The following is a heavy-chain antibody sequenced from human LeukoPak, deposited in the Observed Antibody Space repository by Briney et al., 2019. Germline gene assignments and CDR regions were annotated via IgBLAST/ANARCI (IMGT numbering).Heavy chain of an antibody. D-gene: IGHD2-2*01. J-gene: IGHJ4*02. CDR2: IYSSGST. CDR3: ARTYSTSSNFDY. Sequence: SETLSLTCTVSGGSISSYYWSWVRQPPGKGLEWIGYIYSSGSTNYIPSLKSRVTISVDTSKKQFSLKLSSVTAADTALYYCARTYSTSSNFDYWGQGTLVTVSS. V-gene: IGHV4-4*09. CDR1: GGSISSYY.